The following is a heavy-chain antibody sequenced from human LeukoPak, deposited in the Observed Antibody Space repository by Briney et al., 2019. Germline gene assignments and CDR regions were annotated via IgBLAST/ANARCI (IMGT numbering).Heavy chain of an antibody. V-gene: IGHV4-59*12. CDR1: GGSISSYY. CDR3: ARDRSYYGDSYFDS. Sequence: SETLSLTCTVSGGSISSYYWSWIRQPPGKGLEWIGYIHYSGSTNYNPSLKSRVTISVDTSKNQFSLKLSSVTAADTAVYYCARDRSYYGDSYFDSWGQGTLVTVSS. CDR2: IHYSGST. D-gene: IGHD4-17*01. J-gene: IGHJ4*02.